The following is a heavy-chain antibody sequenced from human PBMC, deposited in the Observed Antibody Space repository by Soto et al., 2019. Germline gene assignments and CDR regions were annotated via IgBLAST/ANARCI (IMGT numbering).Heavy chain of an antibody. CDR1: GFTFSSYS. CDR2: ISSSSSTI. D-gene: IGHD6-6*01. Sequence: GGSLILSCAASGFTFSSYSMNWVRQAPGKGLEWVSYISSSSSTIYYADSVKGRFTISRDNAKNSLYLQMNSLRAEDTAVYYCARGIAARPSPWGQGTLVTVSS. J-gene: IGHJ4*02. CDR3: ARGIAARPSP. V-gene: IGHV3-48*01.